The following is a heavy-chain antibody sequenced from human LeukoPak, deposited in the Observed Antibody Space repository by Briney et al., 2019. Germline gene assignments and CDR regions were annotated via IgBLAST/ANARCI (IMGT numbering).Heavy chain of an antibody. D-gene: IGHD3-22*01. CDR3: AKLPRYYYDSSGYYSYFDY. CDR1: GFTFSSYG. J-gene: IGHJ4*02. CDR2: ISGSGGST. V-gene: IGHV3-23*01. Sequence: GGSLRLSCAASGFTFSSYGMSWVRQAPGKGLEWVSAISGSGGSTYYADSVKGRFTISRDNSKNTLYLQMNSLRAEDTAVYYCAKLPRYYYDSSGYYSYFDYWGQGTLVTVSS.